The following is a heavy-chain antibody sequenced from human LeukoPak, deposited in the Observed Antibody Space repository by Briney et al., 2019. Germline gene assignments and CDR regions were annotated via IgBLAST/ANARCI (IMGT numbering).Heavy chain of an antibody. V-gene: IGHV5-51*01. D-gene: IGHD6-13*01. CDR2: IYPGDSQT. J-gene: IGHJ4*02. CDR1: GYSFTNYW. CDR3: ARPRGYSSTILDY. Sequence: GESLKISCKGSGYSFTNYWIAWVRPMPGRGLEWMGIIYPGDSQTRYSPSFKGQVTISADKSISTAYLQWSSLKASDTAMYYCARPRGYSSTILDYWGQGTLVTVSS.